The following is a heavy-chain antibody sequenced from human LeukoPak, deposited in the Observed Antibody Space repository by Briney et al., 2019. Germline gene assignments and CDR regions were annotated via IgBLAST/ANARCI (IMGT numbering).Heavy chain of an antibody. Sequence: ASVKVSCKASGYSFTAFYIHWVRQAPGQGLEWMGWIHPRSGETNYAYKFRGRVSMTRDTSISTAYMDLGSLGSDDTAVYYCARDGEYGTGSYYRGCFDYWGQGILVTVSS. CDR1: GYSFTAFY. CDR2: IHPRSGET. CDR3: ARDGEYGTGSYYRGCFDY. D-gene: IGHD3-10*01. V-gene: IGHV1-2*02. J-gene: IGHJ4*02.